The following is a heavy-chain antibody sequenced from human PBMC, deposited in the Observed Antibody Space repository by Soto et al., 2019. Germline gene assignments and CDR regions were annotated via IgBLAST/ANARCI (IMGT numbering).Heavy chain of an antibody. CDR3: AKVKRGYCSSTSCYGGAFDI. CDR1: GFTFSSYG. CDR2: ISYDGSNK. V-gene: IGHV3-30*18. D-gene: IGHD2-2*01. J-gene: IGHJ3*02. Sequence: QVQLVESGGGVVQPGRSLRLSCAASGFTFSSYGMHWVRQAPGKGLEWVAVISYDGSNKYYADSVKGRFTISRDNSKNTLYLQMNSLRAEDTAVYYCAKVKRGYCSSTSCYGGAFDIWGQGTMVTVS.